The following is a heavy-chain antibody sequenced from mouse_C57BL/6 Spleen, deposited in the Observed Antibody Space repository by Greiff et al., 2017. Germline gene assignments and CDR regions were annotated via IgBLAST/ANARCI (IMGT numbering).Heavy chain of an antibody. CDR3: AREGRDFDV. V-gene: IGHV1-52*01. CDR1: GYTFTSYW. Sequence: VQLKQPGAELVRPGSSVKLSCRASGYTFTSYWMHWVKQRPIQGLEWIGNIDPSDSETHYNQKFKDKATLTVDKSSSTAYLQLSSLTSEDSAVYYCAREGRDFDVWGTGTTVTVSS. CDR2: IDPSDSET. D-gene: IGHD3-3*01. J-gene: IGHJ1*03.